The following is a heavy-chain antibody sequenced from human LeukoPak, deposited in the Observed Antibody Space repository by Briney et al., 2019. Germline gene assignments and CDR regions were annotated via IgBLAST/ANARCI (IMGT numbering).Heavy chain of an antibody. Sequence: GGSLRLSCAASGFTFSSYWMSWVRQAPGKGLEWVANIKQDGSEKYYVDSVKGRFTISRDNAKNSLYLQMNSLRAEDTAVYYCAKDKSRSIAVAGTLDYWGQGTLVTVSS. J-gene: IGHJ4*02. CDR3: AKDKSRSIAVAGTLDY. CDR2: IKQDGSEK. V-gene: IGHV3-7*03. D-gene: IGHD6-19*01. CDR1: GFTFSSYW.